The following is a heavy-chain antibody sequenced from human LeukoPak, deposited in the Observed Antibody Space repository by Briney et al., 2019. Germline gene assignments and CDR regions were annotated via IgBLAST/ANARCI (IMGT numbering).Heavy chain of an antibody. J-gene: IGHJ4*02. V-gene: IGHV4-31*03. CDR3: AREGEMATINY. Sequence: NPSETLSLTCTVSGGSISSGGYYWSWIRQHPGKGLEWIGYIYYNGSTYYNPSLKSRVTISVDTSKNQFSLKLSSVTAADTAVYYCAREGEMATINYWGQGTLVTVSS. CDR1: GGSISSGGYY. D-gene: IGHD5-24*01. CDR2: IYYNGST.